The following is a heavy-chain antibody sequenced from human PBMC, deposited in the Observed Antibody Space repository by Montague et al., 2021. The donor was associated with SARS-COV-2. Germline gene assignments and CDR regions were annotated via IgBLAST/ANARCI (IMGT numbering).Heavy chain of an antibody. CDR3: ARIQATVHAFDI. D-gene: IGHD4-17*01. Sequence: PALVKPTQTLTLTCTFSGFSLSTSGMCVSWIRQPPGKALEWLARIDWDDDKYYSTSLKTRLTISQDTPKNQVVLTMTNMDPVDTATYYCARIQATVHAFDIWGQGTMVPVSS. CDR2: IDWDDDK. J-gene: IGHJ3*02. V-gene: IGHV2-70*11. CDR1: GFSLSTSGMC.